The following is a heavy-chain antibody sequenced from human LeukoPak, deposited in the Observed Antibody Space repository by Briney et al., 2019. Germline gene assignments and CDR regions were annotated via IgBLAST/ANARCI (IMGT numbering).Heavy chain of an antibody. D-gene: IGHD6-19*01. J-gene: IGHJ4*02. CDR3: AKGYSSGWYLYYFDY. CDR1: GFTFISYG. Sequence: GGSLRLSCAASGFTFISYGMSWVRQAPGKVLEWVSAISGSGGSTYYADSVKGRFTISRDNSKNTLYLQMNSLRAEDTAVYYCAKGYSSGWYLYYFDYWGQGTPVTISS. V-gene: IGHV3-23*01. CDR2: ISGSGGST.